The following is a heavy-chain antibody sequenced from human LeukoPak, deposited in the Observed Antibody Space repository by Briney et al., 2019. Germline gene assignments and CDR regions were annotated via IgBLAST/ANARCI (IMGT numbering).Heavy chain of an antibody. CDR3: ARGHDSIKTFGEVIKSRTRWFDP. D-gene: IGHD3-3*01. Sequence: SETLSLTCTVSGASISGSSHYFWGWIHQTPGKGLEWIGSIYYSGSTYYKPSLKSRVTISVDTSKNQFSLKLSSVTAADTAVYYCARGHDSIKTFGEVIKSRTRWFDPWGQGTLVTVSS. CDR1: GASISGSSHYF. CDR2: IYYSGST. J-gene: IGHJ5*02. V-gene: IGHV4-39*07.